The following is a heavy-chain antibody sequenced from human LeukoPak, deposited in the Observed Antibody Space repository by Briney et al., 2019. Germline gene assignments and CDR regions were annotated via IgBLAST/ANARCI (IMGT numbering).Heavy chain of an antibody. CDR1: DGSISDYY. CDR3: ARQPYNRGAYYFDY. J-gene: IGHJ4*02. CDR2: ISYTGST. V-gene: IGHV4-59*08. Sequence: SETLCLTCAVSDGSISDYYWSWIRQPPGKGLEWIGYISYTGSTNYNPSLKSRVTILVDVSRNQFSLELTSVTAADTAVYYCARQPYNRGAYYFDYWGQGTLVTVSS. D-gene: IGHD1-14*01.